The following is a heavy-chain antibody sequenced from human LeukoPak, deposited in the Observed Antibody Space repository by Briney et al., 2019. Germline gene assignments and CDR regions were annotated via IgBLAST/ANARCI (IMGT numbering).Heavy chain of an antibody. D-gene: IGHD3-16*01. V-gene: IGHV4-38-2*01. Sequence: SETLSLTCAVSGYSISSGYYWGWIRQPPGKGLEWIGSIYHSGSTYYNPSLKSRVTISVDTSKNQFSLKLSSVTAADTAVYYCARRWGWYFDYWGQGTLVTVSS. CDR3: ARRWGWYFDY. CDR1: GYSISSGYY. CDR2: IYHSGST. J-gene: IGHJ4*02.